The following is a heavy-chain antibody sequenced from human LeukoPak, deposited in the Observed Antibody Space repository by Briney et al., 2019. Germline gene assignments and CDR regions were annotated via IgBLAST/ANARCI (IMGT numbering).Heavy chain of an antibody. V-gene: IGHV4-39*07. CDR3: AGEYSSSAGF. CDR2: IHYAGKT. D-gene: IGHD6-6*01. J-gene: IGHJ4*02. CDR1: SVSISSYH. Sequence: SETLSLTCSVSSVSISSYHWGWIRQPPGKGLEWIGSIHYAGKTYYKPSLKSRVNIYIDTAKSQFFLNLRSVTAADTAVYYCAGEYSSSAGFWGQGTLVTVSS.